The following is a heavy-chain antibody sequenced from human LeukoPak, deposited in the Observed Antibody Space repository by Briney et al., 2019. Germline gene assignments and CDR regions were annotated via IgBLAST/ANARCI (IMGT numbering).Heavy chain of an antibody. CDR2: IIPIFGTA. CDR3: ALDSSGYYILPNWFDP. V-gene: IGHV1-69*13. D-gene: IGHD3-22*01. CDR1: GGTFSIYA. J-gene: IGHJ5*02. Sequence: SVKVSCKASGGTFSIYAISWVRQAPGQGLEWMGGIIPIFGTANYARKFQGRVTITADESTSTAYMELSSLRSEDTAVYYCALDSSGYYILPNWFDPWGQGTLVTVSS.